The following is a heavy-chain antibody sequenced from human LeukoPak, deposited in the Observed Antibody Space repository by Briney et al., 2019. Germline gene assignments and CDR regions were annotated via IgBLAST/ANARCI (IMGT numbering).Heavy chain of an antibody. V-gene: IGHV1-2*02. CDR2: INPNSGGT. D-gene: IGHD3-3*01. CDR3: ARGTPHYDFWSGYYPLYFDY. J-gene: IGHJ4*02. Sequence: ASVKVSFKASGYTFTVYYMHWVRQAPGQGLEWMGWINPNSGGTNYAQKFQGRVTMTRDTSISTAYMELSRLRSDDTAVYYCARGTPHYDFWSGYYPLYFDYWGQGTLVTVSS. CDR1: GYTFTVYY.